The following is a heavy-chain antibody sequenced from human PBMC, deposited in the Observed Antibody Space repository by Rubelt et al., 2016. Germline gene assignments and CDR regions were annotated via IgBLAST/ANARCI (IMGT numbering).Heavy chain of an antibody. CDR3: SRADNGKGDS. J-gene: IGHJ4*02. D-gene: IGHD1-26*01. V-gene: IGHV4-39*07. CDR2: IYYSGGT. Sequence: QLQLQESGPGLVKPSETLSLTCTVSGGSISSSSYYWGWIRQPPGKGLEWIGSIYYSGGTYYNPSLNSRVTISVDTSKNQFALKVSSVTAADTAVYYCSRADNGKGDSWGQGTLVTVSS. CDR1: GGSISSSSYY.